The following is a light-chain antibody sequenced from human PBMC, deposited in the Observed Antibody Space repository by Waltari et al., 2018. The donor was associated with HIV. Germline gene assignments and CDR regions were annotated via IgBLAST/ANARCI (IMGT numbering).Light chain of an antibody. Sequence: EIQLTQSPSSLSATRDDKGTIYCRASQTIETYLNWYHQKPGKAPNLLIHGASSLQSGVPSRFSGSGSGTQFTLTISSLQPEDCGIYYCQQSYSTPLTFGGGTKL. V-gene: IGKV1-39*01. CDR3: QQSYSTPLT. CDR2: GAS. J-gene: IGKJ4*01. CDR1: QTIETY.